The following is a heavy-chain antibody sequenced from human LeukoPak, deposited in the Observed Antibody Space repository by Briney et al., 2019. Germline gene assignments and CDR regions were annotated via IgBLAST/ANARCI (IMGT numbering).Heavy chain of an antibody. CDR1: GFTFSSYS. CDR2: ISSTSSSYI. CDR3: AKDPDSSGYYLFDY. Sequence: GGSLRLSCAASGFTFSSYSMNWVRQAPGKGLEWVSSISSTSSSYIYYADSVKGRFTISRDNSKNSLYLQMNSLRTEDTALYYCAKDPDSSGYYLFDYWGQGTLVTVSS. J-gene: IGHJ4*02. V-gene: IGHV3-21*04. D-gene: IGHD3-22*01.